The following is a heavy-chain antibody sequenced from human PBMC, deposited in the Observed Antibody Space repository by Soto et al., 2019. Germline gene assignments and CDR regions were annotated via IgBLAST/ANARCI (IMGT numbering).Heavy chain of an antibody. CDR1: GFTFINYG. CDR2: IWFDGSRK. J-gene: IGHJ4*02. CDR3: ARDIGVTDYRLDY. Sequence: QVQLVESGGGVVQPGRSLRLPCAASGFTFINYGFHWVRQAPGKGLEWVAVIWFDGSRKYYVDSVKGRFTISRDSSKNTLYLQMDSLRADDTAVYYCARDIGVTDYRLDYWGQGTLVIVSS. D-gene: IGHD2-21*02. V-gene: IGHV3-33*01.